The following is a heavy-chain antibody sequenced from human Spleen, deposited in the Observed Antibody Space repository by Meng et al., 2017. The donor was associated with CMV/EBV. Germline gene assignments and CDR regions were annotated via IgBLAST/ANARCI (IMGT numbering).Heavy chain of an antibody. CDR2: INANSGGT. Sequence: YTVTGYCRHWVRQAPGQGLEWMVWINANSGGTDYAQKFQGSVTMGRDTAISTTYMELSRLRSDDTAVYYCATDAYFGGLATRRFDPWGQGTLVTVSS. J-gene: IGHJ5*02. V-gene: IGHV1-2*02. CDR3: ATDAYFGGLATRRFDP. D-gene: IGHD3-10*01. CDR1: YTVTGYC.